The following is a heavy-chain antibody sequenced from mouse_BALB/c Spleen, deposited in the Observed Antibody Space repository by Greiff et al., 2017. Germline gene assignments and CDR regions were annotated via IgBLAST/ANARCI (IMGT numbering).Heavy chain of an antibody. CDR1: GFTFSSYG. CDR2: INSNGGST. V-gene: IGHV5-6-3*01. CDR3: ARDRNPAWFAY. Sequence: EVMLVESGGGLVQPGGSLKLSCAASGFTFSSYGMSWVRQTPDKRLELVATINSNGGSTYYPDSVKGRFTISRDNAKNTLYLQMSSLKSEDTAMYYCARDRNPAWFAYWGQGTLVTVSA. J-gene: IGHJ3*01.